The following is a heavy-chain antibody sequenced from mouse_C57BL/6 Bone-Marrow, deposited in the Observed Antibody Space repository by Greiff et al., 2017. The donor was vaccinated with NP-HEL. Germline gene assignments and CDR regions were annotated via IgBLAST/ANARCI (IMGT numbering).Heavy chain of an antibody. J-gene: IGHJ1*03. CDR2: IRNKANGDTT. D-gene: IGHD2-14*01. CDR3: ASGTYWYFDV. V-gene: IGHV7-3*01. Sequence: EVKLLESGGGLVQPGGSLSLSCAASGFTFTDYYMSWVRQPPGKALEWLGFIRNKANGDTTEYSASVKGRFTISRDNSQSILYLQMNALGAEDSATYYCASGTYWYFDVWGTGTTVTVSS. CDR1: GFTFTDYY.